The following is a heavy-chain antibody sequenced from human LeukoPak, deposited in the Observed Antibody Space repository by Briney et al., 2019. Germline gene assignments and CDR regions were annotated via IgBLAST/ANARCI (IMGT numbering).Heavy chain of an antibody. D-gene: IGHD4-17*01. Sequence: ASVKVSFKVSGYTLTELSMHWVRQAPGKGLEWMGGFDPEDGETIYAQKFQGRVTMTEDTSTDTAYMELSSLRSEDTAVYYCATKGLRSDAFDIWGQGTMVTVSS. CDR2: FDPEDGET. V-gene: IGHV1-24*01. CDR1: GYTLTELS. CDR3: ATKGLRSDAFDI. J-gene: IGHJ3*02.